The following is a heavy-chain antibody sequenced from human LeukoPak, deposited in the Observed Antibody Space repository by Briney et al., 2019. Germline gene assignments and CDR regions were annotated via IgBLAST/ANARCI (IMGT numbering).Heavy chain of an antibody. Sequence: PGGSLRLSCAASGFTFSSYAMSWVRQAPGKGLEWVSAISGSGGSTYYADSVKGRFTISRDNPQNTLYLQMNSLRAEDTAVYYCAKDFIWRTWNDVLDFDYWGQGTLVTVSS. CDR1: GFTFSSYA. CDR3: AKDFIWRTWNDVLDFDY. V-gene: IGHV3-23*01. J-gene: IGHJ4*02. D-gene: IGHD1-1*01. CDR2: ISGSGGST.